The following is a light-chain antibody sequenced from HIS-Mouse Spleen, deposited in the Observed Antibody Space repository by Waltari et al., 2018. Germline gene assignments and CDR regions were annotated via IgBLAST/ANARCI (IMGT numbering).Light chain of an antibody. CDR1: SGSLPSNY. J-gene: IGLJ3*02. Sequence: NFMLTQPHSVSESPGKTVTISCTGSSGSLPSNYLQRYQQRPGSAPTTVIYEDNQRPSGVPDRFSGSIDSSSNSASLTISGLKTEDEADYYCQSYDSSNWVFGGGTKLTVL. CDR3: QSYDSSNWV. CDR2: EDN. V-gene: IGLV6-57*02.